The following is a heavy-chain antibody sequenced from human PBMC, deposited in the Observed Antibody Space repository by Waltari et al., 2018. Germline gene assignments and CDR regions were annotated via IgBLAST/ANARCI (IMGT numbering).Heavy chain of an antibody. Sequence: EVQLVESGGGLVQPGGSLRLSCAASGFTFGSYWMHWVRQAPGKGLVWVSRVTIDGSSTTYADSVKGRVTISRDNARNTLYLQMNSLRAEDTAVYYCARDGHGTVDFDLWGQGTVVTVSS. CDR1: GFTFGSYW. V-gene: IGHV3-74*01. CDR2: VTIDGSST. J-gene: IGHJ4*02. CDR3: ARDGHGTVDFDL.